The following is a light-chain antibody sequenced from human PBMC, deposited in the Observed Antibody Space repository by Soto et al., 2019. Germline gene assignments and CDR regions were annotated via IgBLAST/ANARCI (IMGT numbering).Light chain of an antibody. CDR2: DSS. V-gene: IGKV3-11*01. Sequence: EIVLTQSTATLPLSPGERATLSCRASQSVSSYLAWYQQKPGQAPRLLIYDSSNRATGIPARFSGSGSGTDFTLTISSLEPDDFAVYYCQQRSDWPSTFGGGTKVQIK. CDR1: QSVSSY. J-gene: IGKJ4*01. CDR3: QQRSDWPST.